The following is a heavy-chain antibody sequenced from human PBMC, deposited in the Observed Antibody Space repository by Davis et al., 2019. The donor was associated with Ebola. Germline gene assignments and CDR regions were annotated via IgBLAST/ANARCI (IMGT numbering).Heavy chain of an antibody. D-gene: IGHD5-18*01. Sequence: GESLKISCAASGFTFSSYGMHWVRRAPGKGLEWVAVIWCDGSNKYYADSVKGRFTISRDNSKNTLYLQMNSLRAEDTAVYYCARRYSWDGMDVWGKGTTVTVSS. CDR1: GFTFSSYG. CDR3: ARRYSWDGMDV. V-gene: IGHV3-33*01. CDR2: IWCDGSNK. J-gene: IGHJ6*04.